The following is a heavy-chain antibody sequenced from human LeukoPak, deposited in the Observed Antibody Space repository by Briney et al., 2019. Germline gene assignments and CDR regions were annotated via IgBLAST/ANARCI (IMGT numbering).Heavy chain of an antibody. CDR1: GFTFSSYA. CDR2: ISGSGGST. Sequence: PGGSLRLSCAASGFTFSSYAMSWVRQAPGKGLEWVSAISGSGGSTYYADSVKGRFTISRDNSKNTLYLQMNSLRAEDTAVYYCARDHYGLTSYYYGMDVWGQGTTVTVSS. D-gene: IGHD3-10*01. CDR3: ARDHYGLTSYYYGMDV. V-gene: IGHV3-23*01. J-gene: IGHJ6*02.